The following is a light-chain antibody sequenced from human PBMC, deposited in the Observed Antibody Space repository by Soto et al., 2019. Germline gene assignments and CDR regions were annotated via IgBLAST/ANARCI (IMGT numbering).Light chain of an antibody. CDR1: SSDVGGYNY. Sequence: QSALTQPASVSGSPGQSITISCTGTSSDVGGYNYVSWYQQHPGKGPKLMIYEVSKRPSGVPDRFSGSKSGNTASLTVSGLQAEDEADYYCNSYAGSNNWVFGGGTKLTVL. V-gene: IGLV2-8*01. CDR2: EVS. J-gene: IGLJ3*02. CDR3: NSYAGSNNWV.